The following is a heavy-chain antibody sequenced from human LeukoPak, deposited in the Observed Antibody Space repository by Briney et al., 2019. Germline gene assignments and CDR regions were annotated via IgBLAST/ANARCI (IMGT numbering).Heavy chain of an antibody. CDR1: GGSISSYY. V-gene: IGHV4-59*01. CDR2: IYYSGST. Sequence: PSETLSLTCTVSGGSISSYYWSWIRQPPGKGLEWIGYIYYSGSTNYNPSLKSRVTISVGTSKNQFSLKLNSVTAADTAVYYCARGGDSSGWSYLYFDYWGQGTLVTVSS. D-gene: IGHD6-19*01. CDR3: ARGGDSSGWSYLYFDY. J-gene: IGHJ4*02.